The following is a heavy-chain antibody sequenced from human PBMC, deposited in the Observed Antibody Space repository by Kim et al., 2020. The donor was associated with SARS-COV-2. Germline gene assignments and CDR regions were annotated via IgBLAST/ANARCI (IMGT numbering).Heavy chain of an antibody. V-gene: IGHV4-31*03. CDR3: ARDLTNYYGSSHPEV. CDR1: GGSISSGGYY. CDR2: IYYSGST. J-gene: IGHJ6*02. D-gene: IGHD3-10*01. Sequence: SETLSLTCTVSGGSISSGGYYWSWIRQHPGKGLEWIGYIYYSGSTYYNPSLKSRVTISVDTSKNQFSLKLSSVTAADTAVYYCARDLTNYYGSSHPEVWGQGTTVTVSS.